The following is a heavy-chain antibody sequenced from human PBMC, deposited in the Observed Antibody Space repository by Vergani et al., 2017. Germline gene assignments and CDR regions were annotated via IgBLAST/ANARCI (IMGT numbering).Heavy chain of an antibody. Sequence: QVQLVESGGGVVQPGGSLRLSCAASGFTFRSYGMHWVRQAPGKGLGWVAFIRYDGSNKNYADSVKGRFSISGDNFKNTLYLQMSSLRIEDTAKFYCVSSGNHGGDYFDHWGQGTLVNVSS. V-gene: IGHV3-30*02. J-gene: IGHJ4*02. D-gene: IGHD1-14*01. CDR3: VSSGNHGGDYFDH. CDR1: GFTFRSYG. CDR2: IRYDGSNK.